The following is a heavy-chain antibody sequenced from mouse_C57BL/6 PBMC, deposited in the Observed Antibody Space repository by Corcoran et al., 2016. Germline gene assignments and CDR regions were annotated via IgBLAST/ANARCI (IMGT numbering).Heavy chain of an antibody. J-gene: IGHJ2*01. V-gene: IGHV9-3*01. CDR3: ARDYYGY. CDR2: INTYSGVP. D-gene: IGHD1-1*01. Sequence: QIQLVQSGPELKKPGETVKISCKASGYTFTTYGMSGVKQAPGKGVKWMGWINTYSGVPTYAYDLKGRFAFSSETYASTAYFQINNLKHEETATYFCARDYYGYWSQGSTLTVSA. CDR1: GYTFTTYG.